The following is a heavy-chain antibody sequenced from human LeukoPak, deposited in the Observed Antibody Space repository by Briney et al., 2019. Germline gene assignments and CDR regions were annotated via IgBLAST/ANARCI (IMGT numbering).Heavy chain of an antibody. CDR1: GGSFSGYY. J-gene: IGHJ6*04. D-gene: IGHD3-10*01. CDR3: ARGRITMVRGARYGVDV. Sequence: SETLSLTCAVYGGSFSGYYWSWIRQPPGKGLEWIGEINHSGSTNYNPSLKSRVTISVDTSKNQFSLKLSSVTAADTAVYYCARGRITMVRGARYGVDVWGKGTTVTVSS. V-gene: IGHV4-34*01. CDR2: INHSGST.